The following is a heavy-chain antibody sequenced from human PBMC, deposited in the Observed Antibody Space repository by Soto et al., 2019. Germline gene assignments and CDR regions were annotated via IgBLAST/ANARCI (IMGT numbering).Heavy chain of an antibody. D-gene: IGHD2-15*01. V-gene: IGHV2-5*02. CDR1: GFSLDTDGVG. J-gene: IGHJ5*02. CDR3: VHKPTVMVAATSTWFDH. Sequence: QITLKESAPTLVKPTQTLTLTCAFSGFSLDTDGVGVGWIRQPPGKALEWLALIYWDGDQRYNPSLNNRLTITKDTSNNQVVLTMTNMDPVDTATYFCVHKPTVMVAATSTWFDHWGQGTLVTVSS. CDR2: IYWDGDQ.